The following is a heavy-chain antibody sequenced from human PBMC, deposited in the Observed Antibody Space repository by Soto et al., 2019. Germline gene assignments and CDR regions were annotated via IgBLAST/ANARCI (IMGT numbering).Heavy chain of an antibody. D-gene: IGHD3-22*01. J-gene: IGHJ6*03. CDR2: IYSVGST. CDR1: GFFVGSNY. V-gene: IGHV3-66*01. Sequence: EVQLVESGGGLVQPGESLRLSCAASGFFVGSNYMTWVRQAPGKGLDWVSVIYSVGSTYYRDSVKGRFTISRDNSKNTLFLQMNSLTAEDTAIYYCAGKRDSSSPVWSPGYYDMDFWGTGTTVTVSS. CDR3: AGKRDSSSPVWSPGYYDMDF.